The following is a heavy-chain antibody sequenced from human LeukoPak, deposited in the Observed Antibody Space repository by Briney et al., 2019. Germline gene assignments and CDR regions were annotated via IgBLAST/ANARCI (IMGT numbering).Heavy chain of an antibody. V-gene: IGHV4-39*01. Sequence: MASETKSLSCTVSGGSISSSSYYWGWIRQPPGKGLEWIGSIYYSGSTYYNPSLKSRVTISVDTSKNQFSLKLSSVTAADTAVYYCASGGPAVDYWGQGTLVTVSS. D-gene: IGHD2-2*01. CDR1: GGSISSSSYY. CDR2: IYYSGST. CDR3: ASGGPAVDY. J-gene: IGHJ4*02.